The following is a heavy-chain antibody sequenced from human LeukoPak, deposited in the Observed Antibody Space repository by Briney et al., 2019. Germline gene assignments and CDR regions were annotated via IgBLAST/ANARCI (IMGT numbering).Heavy chain of an antibody. Sequence: GGSLRLSCAASGFTFTTYWMAWVRQAPGKGLVWVSRINSDGSSTSYADSVKGRFTISRDNAKNTLYLQMNSLRAEDTAVYYCARDYNGYSSGTFFDYWGQGTLVTVSS. V-gene: IGHV3-74*01. D-gene: IGHD6-19*01. CDR3: ARDYNGYSSGTFFDY. CDR2: INSDGSST. J-gene: IGHJ4*02. CDR1: GFTFTTYW.